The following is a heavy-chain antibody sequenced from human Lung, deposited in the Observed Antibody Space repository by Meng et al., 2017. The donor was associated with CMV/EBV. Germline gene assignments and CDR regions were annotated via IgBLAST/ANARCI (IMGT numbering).Heavy chain of an antibody. CDR3: ARGNSWYYFDF. Sequence: CTVSGGSLGSGGNFWNWVRQHPGQGLEWVGYIFISGSTYYNPALKSRVTISVDMSNNQLSLTLNSVTAADTAVYFCARGNSWYYFDFWGQGTLVTVSS. CDR2: IFISGST. D-gene: IGHD6-13*01. V-gene: IGHV4-31*03. CDR1: GGSLGSGGNF. J-gene: IGHJ4*02.